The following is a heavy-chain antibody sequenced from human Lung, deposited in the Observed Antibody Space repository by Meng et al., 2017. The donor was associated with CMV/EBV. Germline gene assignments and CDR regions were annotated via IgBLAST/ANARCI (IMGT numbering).Heavy chain of an antibody. V-gene: IGHV3-48*03. CDR1: GFTFSSYE. CDR2: ISSSGSTI. CDR3: ARDRGVVVPAAKYYYYGMDV. Sequence: SCAASGFTFSSYEMNWVRQAPGKGLEWDSYISSSGSTIYYADSVKGRFTISRDNAKNSLYLQMNSLRAEDTAVYYCARDRGVVVPAAKYYYYGMDVWXQGTXVTVSS. J-gene: IGHJ6*02. D-gene: IGHD2-2*01.